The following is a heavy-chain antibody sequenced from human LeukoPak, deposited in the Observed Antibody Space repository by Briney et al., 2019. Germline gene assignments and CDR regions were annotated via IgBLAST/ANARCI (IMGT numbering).Heavy chain of an antibody. CDR3: ARDLLGYCSGGSCYEDWFDP. D-gene: IGHD2-15*01. V-gene: IGHV4-59*01. Sequence: SETLSLTCTVSGGSISSYYWSWIRQPPGKGLEWIGYIYYSGSTNYYPYLKRRVTISVDTSKNQFSLKLSSVTAADTAVYYCARDLLGYCSGGSCYEDWFDPWGQGTLVTVSS. CDR2: IYYSGST. J-gene: IGHJ5*02. CDR1: GGSISSYY.